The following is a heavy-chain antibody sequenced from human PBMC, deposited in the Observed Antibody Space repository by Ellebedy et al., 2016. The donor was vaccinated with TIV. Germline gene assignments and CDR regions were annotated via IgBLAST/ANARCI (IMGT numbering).Heavy chain of an antibody. J-gene: IGHJ4*02. V-gene: IGHV4-59*01. Sequence: MPSETLSLTCTVPGGSINRFHWNWIRQSSGKGLECIVYIYYSWATNYDRSLKSRVTISVDTSKNQFSLNRTSVTAADTAVYFCARENLYGGNSASLDHWGQGILVTVSS. CDR1: GGSINRFH. CDR2: IYYSWAT. CDR3: ARENLYGGNSASLDH. D-gene: IGHD4-23*01.